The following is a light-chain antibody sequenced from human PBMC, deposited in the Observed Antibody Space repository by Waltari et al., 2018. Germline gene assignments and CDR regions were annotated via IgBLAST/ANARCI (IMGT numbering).Light chain of an antibody. CDR2: GAS. Sequence: EIVLPQSPGTLSLSPGERATLSCRASQTVINTYLAWYQQKPGQAPRLLIIGASSRATGIPDRFSGSGSGTDFTLTISRLEPEDFAVYYCQQYGNSLPYTFGQGTKLEIK. J-gene: IGKJ2*01. CDR1: QTVINTY. CDR3: QQYGNSLPYT. V-gene: IGKV3-20*01.